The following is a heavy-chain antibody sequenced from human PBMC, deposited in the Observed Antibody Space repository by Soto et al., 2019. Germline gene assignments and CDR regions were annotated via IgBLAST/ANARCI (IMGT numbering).Heavy chain of an antibody. CDR1: GGSFSGYY. J-gene: IGHJ3*02. V-gene: IGHV4-34*01. CDR3: ARPNTVDYYDSSGYSGHDAFDI. Sequence: ETLSLTCAVYGGSFSGYYWSWIRQPPGKGLEWIGEINHSGSTNYNPSLKSRVTISVDTSKNQFSLKLSSVTAADTAVYYCARPNTVDYYDSSGYSGHDAFDIWGQGTMVT. D-gene: IGHD3-22*01. CDR2: INHSGST.